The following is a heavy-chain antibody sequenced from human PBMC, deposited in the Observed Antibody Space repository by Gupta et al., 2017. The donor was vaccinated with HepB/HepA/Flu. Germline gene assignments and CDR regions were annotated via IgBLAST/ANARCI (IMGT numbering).Heavy chain of an antibody. CDR2: ISDSGGDT. CDR3: AKGSADGRPYYFDY. CDR1: ACKFRIYV. D-gene: IGHD5-24*01. Sequence: EVQLLELGGGWVQPGGSLRLYCAASACKFRIYVMSWFGQAPGEGLEWVSAISDSGGDTYYADSVRGRFTISRDNSKSTLFLQMNSLRAEDTAVYYCAKGSADGRPYYFDYWGQGTLVTGSS. J-gene: IGHJ4*02. V-gene: IGHV3-23*01.